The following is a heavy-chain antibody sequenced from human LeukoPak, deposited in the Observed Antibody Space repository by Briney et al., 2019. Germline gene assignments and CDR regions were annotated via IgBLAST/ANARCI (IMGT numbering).Heavy chain of an antibody. D-gene: IGHD2-2*01. CDR1: GFTFSGFW. V-gene: IGHV3-7*03. CDR2: INSDGSEG. Sequence: AGGSLRLSCAVSGFTFSGFWMSWSRQAPGKGLEWVASINSDGSEGYYADVVKGRFTISRDNAKNSLYLQMNSLRAEDTAVYYCAREPAASDYWGQGTLVTVSS. CDR3: AREPAASDY. J-gene: IGHJ4*02.